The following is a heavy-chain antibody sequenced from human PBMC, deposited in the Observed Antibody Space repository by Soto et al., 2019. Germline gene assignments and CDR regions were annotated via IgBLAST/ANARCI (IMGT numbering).Heavy chain of an antibody. Sequence: GESRKISCKGSGYSFTSYLISWVRQMPGKGLEWMGRIDPSDSYTNYSPSFRGHVTISADKSISTAYLQWSSLKASDTALYYCARWVMGVYYLDYWGQGTLVTVSS. D-gene: IGHD2-8*01. CDR3: ARWVMGVYYLDY. CDR2: IDPSDSYT. J-gene: IGHJ4*02. V-gene: IGHV5-10-1*01. CDR1: GYSFTSYL.